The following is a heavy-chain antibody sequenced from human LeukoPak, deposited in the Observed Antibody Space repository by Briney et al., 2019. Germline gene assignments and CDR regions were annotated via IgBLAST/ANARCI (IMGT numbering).Heavy chain of an antibody. J-gene: IGHJ4*02. D-gene: IGHD6-13*01. CDR3: ARVGQQLVLYYFDY. CDR1: GFTFSSYW. V-gene: IGHV3-74*01. CDR2: ISSDGSST. Sequence: PGGSLRLSCAASGFTFSSYWMHWVRQAPGKGLVWVSRISSDGSSTSYADSVKGRFTISRDNAKNSLYLQMNSLRAEDTAVYYCARVGQQLVLYYFDYWGQGTLVTVSS.